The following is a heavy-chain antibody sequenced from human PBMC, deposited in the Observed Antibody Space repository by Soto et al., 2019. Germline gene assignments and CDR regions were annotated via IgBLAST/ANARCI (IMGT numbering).Heavy chain of an antibody. Sequence: QVQLQESGPGLVKPSETLSLTYTVSGGSISNYYWSWIRQPPGKGLAWIGYIYYSGTTNYNPSLKSRLTISLDTSKNQFSLRLSSVTAADTAVYYCARGIAAAGFFDYWGQGTLVTVSS. CDR2: IYYSGTT. J-gene: IGHJ4*02. V-gene: IGHV4-59*01. D-gene: IGHD6-13*01. CDR1: GGSISNYY. CDR3: ARGIAAAGFFDY.